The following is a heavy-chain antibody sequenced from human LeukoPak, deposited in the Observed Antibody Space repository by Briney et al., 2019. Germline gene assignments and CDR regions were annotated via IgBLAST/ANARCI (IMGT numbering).Heavy chain of an antibody. D-gene: IGHD6-13*01. CDR3: ARGRYSSSWYSRGLGY. CDR2: INHSGST. CDR1: GGSFSGYY. Sequence: SETLSLTCAVYGGSFSGYYWSWIRQPPGKGLEWIGEINHSGSTNYNPSLKSRVTISVDTSKNQFSMKLSSVTAADTAVYYCARGRYSSSWYSRGLGYWGQGTLVTVSS. V-gene: IGHV4-34*01. J-gene: IGHJ4*02.